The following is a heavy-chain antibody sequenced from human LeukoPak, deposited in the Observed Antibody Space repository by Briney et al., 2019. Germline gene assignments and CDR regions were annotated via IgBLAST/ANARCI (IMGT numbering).Heavy chain of an antibody. V-gene: IGHV3-33*01. CDR3: ARDPRIEWELYFDY. D-gene: IGHD1-26*01. Sequence: RGSLRLSCAASGFTFSSYGMHWVRQAPGKGLEWVAVIWYDGSNKYYADSVKGRFTISRDNSKNTLYLQMNSLRAEDTAVYYCARDPRIEWELYFDYWGQGTLVTVSS. CDR1: GFTFSSYG. J-gene: IGHJ4*02. CDR2: IWYDGSNK.